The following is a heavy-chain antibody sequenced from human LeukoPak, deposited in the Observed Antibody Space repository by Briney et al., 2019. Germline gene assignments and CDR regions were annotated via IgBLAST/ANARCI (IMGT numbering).Heavy chain of an antibody. CDR2: INPNSGGT. J-gene: IGHJ5*02. D-gene: IGHD6-13*01. V-gene: IGHV1-2*02. Sequence: ASVKVSCKASGYTFTGYYMHWVRQAPGQGLEWVGWINPNSGGTNYAQKFQGRVTMTRDTSISTAYMELSRMRSDDTAVYYCARGKLYSSSWYGSYSFDPWGQGTLVTVSS. CDR1: GYTFTGYY. CDR3: ARGKLYSSSWYGSYSFDP.